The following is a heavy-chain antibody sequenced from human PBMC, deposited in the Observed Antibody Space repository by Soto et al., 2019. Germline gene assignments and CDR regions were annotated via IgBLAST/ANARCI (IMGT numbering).Heavy chain of an antibody. V-gene: IGHV3-33*01. D-gene: IGHD2-21*02. CDR1: GFTFSSYG. CDR3: AREVIHCGGDCSSFDY. CDR2: IWYDGSNK. Sequence: GGSLRLSCAASGFTFSSYGMHWVRQAPGKGLEWVAVIWYDGSNKYYADSVKGRFTISRDNSKNTLYLQMNSLRAEDTAVYYCAREVIHCGGDCSSFDYWGQGTLVTVSS. J-gene: IGHJ4*02.